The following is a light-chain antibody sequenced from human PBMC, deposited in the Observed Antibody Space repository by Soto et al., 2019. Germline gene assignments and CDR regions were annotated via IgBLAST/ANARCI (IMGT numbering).Light chain of an antibody. CDR1: SSNIGSYV. V-gene: IGLV1-44*01. J-gene: IGLJ2*01. CDR2: SNN. CDR3: AAWDDSLKGPV. Sequence: QSVLTQPPSAAGTPGQRVTISCSGSSSNIGSYVVNWYQQLPGTAPKLLIFSNNQRPSGVPDRFSGSKYGTSASLAISVLHSEDAADYYCAAWDDSLKGPVFGGGTKLTVL.